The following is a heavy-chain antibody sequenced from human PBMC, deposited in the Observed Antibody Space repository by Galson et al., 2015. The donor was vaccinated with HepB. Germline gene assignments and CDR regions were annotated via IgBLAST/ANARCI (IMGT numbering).Heavy chain of an antibody. V-gene: IGHV3-30-3*01. CDR3: TRAAAGRTATTTLA. Sequence: SLRLSCAGSGLDFNDSSIHWVRQSPGKGLEWVAGVSFDGRNTYYADSVKGRFIISRDSSKKTVYLQMNSLRSKDTAVYYCTRAAAGRTATTTLAWGQGLLVTVSS. CDR2: VSFDGRNT. D-gene: IGHD4-17*01. CDR1: GLDFNDSS. J-gene: IGHJ5*02.